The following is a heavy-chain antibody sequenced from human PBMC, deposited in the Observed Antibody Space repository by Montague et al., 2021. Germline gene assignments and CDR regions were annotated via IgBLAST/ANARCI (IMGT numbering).Heavy chain of an antibody. J-gene: IGHJ6*02. D-gene: IGHD1-1*01. V-gene: IGHV6-1*01. CDR3: TSGREGNYNVVDV. Sequence: CAISGDSDGSDRATCNWVRQTPESDLERLGGRCYRSKWNNDYAVSVRGRVTINPDTSKNQFSLQLNSVTPEDTAIYYCTSGREGNYNVVDVWGQGTTVTVSS. CDR2: RCYRSKWNN. CDR1: GDSDGSDRAT.